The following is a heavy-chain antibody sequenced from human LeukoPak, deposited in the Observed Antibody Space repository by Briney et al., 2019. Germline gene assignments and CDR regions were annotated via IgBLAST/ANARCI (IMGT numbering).Heavy chain of an antibody. Sequence: PSETLSLTCAVYGGSFSGYYWSWIRQPPGKGLEWIGEINHSGSTNYNPSLKSRVTISVDTSKNQFSLKLSSVTAADTAVYHCARGRGRGTYYYDSSGYWDYWGQGTLVTVSS. V-gene: IGHV4-34*01. D-gene: IGHD3-22*01. J-gene: IGHJ4*02. CDR3: ARGRGRGTYYYDSSGYWDY. CDR2: INHSGST. CDR1: GGSFSGYY.